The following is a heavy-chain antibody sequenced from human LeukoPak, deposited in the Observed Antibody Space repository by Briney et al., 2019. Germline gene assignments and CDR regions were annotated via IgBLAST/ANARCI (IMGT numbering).Heavy chain of an antibody. CDR2: INSDGSST. D-gene: IGHD2-15*01. J-gene: IGHJ4*02. CDR3: ARGPAVVVAATDY. Sequence: GGSLRLSCAASGFTFSGYWMHWVRQAPGKGLVWVSRINSDGSSTSYADSVKGRFTISRDNAKNTLYLQMNSLRAEDTAVYYYARGPAVVVAATDYWGQGTLVTVSS. V-gene: IGHV3-74*01. CDR1: GFTFSGYW.